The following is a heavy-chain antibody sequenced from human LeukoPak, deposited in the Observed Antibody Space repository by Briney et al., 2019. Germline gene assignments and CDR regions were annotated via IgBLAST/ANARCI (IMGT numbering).Heavy chain of an antibody. CDR2: IIPILGIA. V-gene: IGHV1-69*10. Sequence: ASVKVSFKGSGGTFRRHTSSWVGQAPGQGLEWVGGIIPILGIASYAQKFQGRVTITADKSTSTAYMELSSLRSEDTAVYYCARDDSSSWEDAFDIWGQGTMVTVSS. J-gene: IGHJ3*02. CDR1: GGTFRRHT. CDR3: ARDDSSSWEDAFDI. D-gene: IGHD6-13*01.